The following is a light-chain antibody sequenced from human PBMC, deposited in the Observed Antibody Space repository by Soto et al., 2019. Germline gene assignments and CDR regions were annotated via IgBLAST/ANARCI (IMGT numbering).Light chain of an antibody. J-gene: IGLJ2*01. V-gene: IGLV2-11*01. Sequence: QSVLTQPRSVSGSPGQSVTISCTGTSSDVGDYNYVSWYQQHPGKAPKFIIYEVSKRPSGVPDRFSDSKSGNTASLTISGLQAEDEADYYCCSYAGTYTVVFGGGTKVTVL. CDR3: CSYAGTYTVV. CDR2: EVS. CDR1: SSDVGDYNY.